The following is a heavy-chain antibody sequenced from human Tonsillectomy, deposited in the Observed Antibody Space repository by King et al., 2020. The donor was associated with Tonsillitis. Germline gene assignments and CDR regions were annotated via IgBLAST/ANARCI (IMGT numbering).Heavy chain of an antibody. Sequence: VQLQQWGAGLLKPSETLSLTCAVYGGXXSGYYWSWIRQPPGKGLEWIGEINHSGSTNYNTSLKSRVILSVDTSKNQFSLRLTSVSAADTPVYYCAGLGSXXARPRNYWXQGXLXTVSS. V-gene: IGHV4-34*01. CDR1: GGXXSGYY. D-gene: IGHD6-6*01. CDR3: AGLGSXXARPRNY. CDR2: INHSGST. J-gene: IGHJ4*02.